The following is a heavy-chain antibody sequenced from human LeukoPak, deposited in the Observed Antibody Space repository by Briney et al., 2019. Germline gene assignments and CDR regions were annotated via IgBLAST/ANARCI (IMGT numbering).Heavy chain of an antibody. D-gene: IGHD2-15*01. J-gene: IGHJ4*02. V-gene: IGHV4-4*07. CDR2: IYISGST. CDR3: ARGLKYCSGGSCYSAYFDY. Sequence: SETLSLTCTVSAGSISSYYWSWIRQPAGKGLEWIGRIYISGSTNYNPSLKSRVTMSVDTSKNQFSLNLNSVTAADTAVYFCARGLKYCSGGSCYSAYFDYWGQGTLVTVSS. CDR1: AGSISSYY.